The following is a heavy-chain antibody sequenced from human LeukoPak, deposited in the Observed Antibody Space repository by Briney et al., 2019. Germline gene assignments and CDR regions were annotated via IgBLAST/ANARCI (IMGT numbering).Heavy chain of an antibody. Sequence: GSLRLSCAASGFTFKDYEMTWVRQAPGKGLEWISYIDGSGISMSYAPSVKGRFTISRDNAKNSLFLQMNSLRAEDTAVYHCAREMVAVFGDAFDIWGQGTMVTVSS. J-gene: IGHJ3*02. CDR1: GFTFKDYE. CDR2: IDGSGISM. V-gene: IGHV3-48*03. CDR3: AREMVAVFGDAFDI. D-gene: IGHD3-3*01.